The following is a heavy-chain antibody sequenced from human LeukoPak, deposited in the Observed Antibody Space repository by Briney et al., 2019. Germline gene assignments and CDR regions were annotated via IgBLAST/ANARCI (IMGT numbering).Heavy chain of an antibody. CDR2: VYSSGST. CDR1: GVSMSRFY. D-gene: IGHD3-22*01. J-gene: IGHJ4*02. CDR3: ARDFDSSGRIDY. V-gene: IGHV4-59*01. Sequence: SXTLSLTCNVSGVSMSRFYWSWIRQPPGKGLEWIGYVYSSGSTSYNPSLKNRVSISIDTSKNQFSLKLTSVTAADTAVFYCARDFDSSGRIDYWGQGMLVTVSS.